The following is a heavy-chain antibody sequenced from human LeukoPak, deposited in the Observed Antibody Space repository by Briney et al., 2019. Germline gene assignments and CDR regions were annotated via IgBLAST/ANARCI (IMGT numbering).Heavy chain of an antibody. J-gene: IGHJ3*02. D-gene: IGHD1-26*01. CDR3: AKAQGEGDSGSYPSRDAFDI. CDR2: ISWNSGSI. V-gene: IGHV3-9*01. CDR1: GFTFDDYA. Sequence: GRSLRLSCAASGFTFDDYAMHWVRQAPGKGLEWVSGISWNSGSIGYADSVKGRFTISRDNAKNSLYLQMNSLRAEDTALYYCAKAQGEGDSGSYPSRDAFDIWGQGTMVTVSS.